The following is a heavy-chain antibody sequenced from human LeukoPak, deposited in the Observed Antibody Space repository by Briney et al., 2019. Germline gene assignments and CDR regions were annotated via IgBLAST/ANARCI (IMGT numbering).Heavy chain of an antibody. J-gene: IGHJ4*02. CDR3: AKNSGGTCYSHLDY. CDR1: GFTFSSYG. D-gene: IGHD2-15*01. V-gene: IGHV3-23*01. CDR2: ISGSGGST. Sequence: GGSLRLSCAASGFTFSSYGMTWVRQAPGKGLEWDSGISGSGGSTYYEDSVKGRFTISRDNSKNTLYLQMNSLRAEDTAVYYCAKNSGGTCYSHLDYWGQGTLVTVSS.